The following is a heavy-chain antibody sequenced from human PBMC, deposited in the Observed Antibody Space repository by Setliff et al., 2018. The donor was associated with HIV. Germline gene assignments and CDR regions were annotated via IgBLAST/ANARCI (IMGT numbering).Heavy chain of an antibody. CDR2: IFTNGAT. CDR1: GDSFSGYY. CDR3: ATPSGRYFPVTMYYYMDV. D-gene: IGHD3-10*01. J-gene: IGHJ6*03. Sequence: SETLSLTCSVSGDSFSGYYWNWTRQPAGKGLEWIGRIFTNGATSYNPSLRDRVTMSVDTSKKQLSLTLSSVTAADTAVYYCATPSGRYFPVTMYYYMDVWGKGTTVTVSS. V-gene: IGHV4-4*07.